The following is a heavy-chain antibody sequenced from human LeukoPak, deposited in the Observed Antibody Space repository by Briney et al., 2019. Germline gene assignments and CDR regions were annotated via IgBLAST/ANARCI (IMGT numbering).Heavy chain of an antibody. CDR3: ASGDSSHPWNY. CDR2: IYTSGST. CDR1: GGSISSYY. V-gene: IGHV4-4*09. D-gene: IGHD6-13*01. Sequence: ASEALSLTCTVSGGSISSYYWSWIRQPPGKGLEWIGYIYTSGSTNYNPSLKSRVTISVDTSKNQFSLKLSSVTAADTAVYYCASGDSSHPWNYWGQGTLVTVSS. J-gene: IGHJ4*02.